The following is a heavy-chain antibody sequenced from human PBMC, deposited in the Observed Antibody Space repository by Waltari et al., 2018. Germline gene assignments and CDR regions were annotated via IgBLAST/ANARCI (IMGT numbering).Heavy chain of an antibody. CDR1: GYTFTGYY. D-gene: IGHD5-18*01. CDR2: INPNSGGT. J-gene: IGHJ4*02. CDR3: AREESTAMVGY. V-gene: IGHV1-2*02. Sequence: QVQLVQSGAEVKKPGASVKVSCKASGYTFTGYYMHWVRQAPGQGLEGMGWINPNSGGTNYAQKCQGRVTMTRDTSISTAYMELSRLRSDDTAVYYCAREESTAMVGYWGQGTLVTVSS.